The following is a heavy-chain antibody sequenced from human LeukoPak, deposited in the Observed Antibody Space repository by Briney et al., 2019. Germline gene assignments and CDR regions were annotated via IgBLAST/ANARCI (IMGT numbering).Heavy chain of an antibody. Sequence: SETLSLTCTVSGGSIRSYYWSWIRQPPGKGLEWIGYIYYSGNTNYNPSLKSRVTISVDTSKNQFSLKLSSVTAADTAVYYCARGSSSWYPYWFDPWGQGTLVTVSS. CDR2: IYYSGNT. D-gene: IGHD6-13*01. V-gene: IGHV4-59*12. CDR1: GGSIRSYY. J-gene: IGHJ5*02. CDR3: ARGSSSWYPYWFDP.